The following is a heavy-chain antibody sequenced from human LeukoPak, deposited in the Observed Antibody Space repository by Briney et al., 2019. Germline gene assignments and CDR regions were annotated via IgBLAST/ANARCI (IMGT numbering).Heavy chain of an antibody. CDR3: ARDLYYDSSGGGLGY. CDR1: GGSISSYY. J-gene: IGHJ4*02. Sequence: SETLSLTCTVSGGSISSYYRSWIRQPPGKGLEWIGYIYYSGSTNYNPSLKSRVTISVDTSKNQFSLKLSSATAADTAVYYCARDLYYDSSGGGLGYWGQGTLVTVSS. D-gene: IGHD3-22*01. V-gene: IGHV4-59*01. CDR2: IYYSGST.